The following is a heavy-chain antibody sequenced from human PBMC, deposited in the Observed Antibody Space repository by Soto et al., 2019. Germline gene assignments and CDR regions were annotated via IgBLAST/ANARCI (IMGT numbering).Heavy chain of an antibody. CDR3: DSVHKQRFDS. J-gene: IGHJ5*02. V-gene: IGHV5-10-1*01. CDR1: GCNFTACW. CDR2: IDPTDSYT. D-gene: IGHD1-1*01. Sequence: EESLRVSWKASGCNFTACWIHWGRHMPGRGVEWLGKIDPTDSYTNYSPSFEGHVTISTDNSISTAYLQWSSLRDSDTDLYFCDSVHKQRFDSSAQG.